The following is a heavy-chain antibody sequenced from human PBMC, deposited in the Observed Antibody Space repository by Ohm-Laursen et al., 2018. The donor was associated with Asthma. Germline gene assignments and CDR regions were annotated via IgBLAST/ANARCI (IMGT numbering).Heavy chain of an antibody. CDR1: GGTFSMSA. Sequence: SSVKFSCKASGGTFSMSAISWVRQAPGQGLLWMGGIYPIFGSANYAQKFQGRVTITADESTSTAYMELSSLRSEDTAVYYCARGADQYGRDVWGQGTTVTVSS. V-gene: IGHV1-69*01. CDR3: ARGADQYGRDV. J-gene: IGHJ6*02. D-gene: IGHD2-2*01. CDR2: IYPIFGSA.